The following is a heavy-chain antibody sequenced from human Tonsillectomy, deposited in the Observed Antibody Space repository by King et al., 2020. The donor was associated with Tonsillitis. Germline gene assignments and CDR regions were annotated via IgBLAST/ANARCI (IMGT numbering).Heavy chain of an antibody. Sequence: VQLVESGGGVVQPGRSLRLSCAASGFTVSSYGMHWVRQAPGKGLEWVAGIWYDGSNKYYADSVKGRFTISRDNSKNTLYLQMNSLRAEDTAVYYCARQFYDILTGYPVDYWGQGTLVTVSS. CDR2: IWYDGSNK. D-gene: IGHD3-9*01. J-gene: IGHJ4*02. CDR1: GFTVSSYG. CDR3: ARQFYDILTGYPVDY. V-gene: IGHV3-33*01.